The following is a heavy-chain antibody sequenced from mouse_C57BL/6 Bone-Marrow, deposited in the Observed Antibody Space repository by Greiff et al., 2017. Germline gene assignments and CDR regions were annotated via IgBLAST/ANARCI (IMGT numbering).Heavy chain of an antibody. D-gene: IGHD4-1*01. Sequence: EVMLVESGGGLVKPGGSLKLSCAASGFTFSDYGMHWVRQAPEKGLEWVAYISSGSSTIYYADTVEGRFTISRDNAKNTLFLQMTSLRSEDTAMYYCARGTGRYFDYWGQGTTLTVSS. V-gene: IGHV5-17*01. CDR3: ARGTGRYFDY. CDR1: GFTFSDYG. CDR2: ISSGSSTI. J-gene: IGHJ2*01.